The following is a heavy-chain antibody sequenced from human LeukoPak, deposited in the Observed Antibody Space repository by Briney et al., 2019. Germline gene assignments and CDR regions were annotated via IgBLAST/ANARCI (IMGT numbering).Heavy chain of an antibody. D-gene: IGHD5-24*01. CDR2: INHSGST. CDR3: ARSFSRRDGYNDDY. CDR1: GGSFSGYY. J-gene: IGHJ4*02. Sequence: SETLSLTCAVYGGSFSGYYWSWIRQPPGKGLEWIGEINHSGSTNYNPSLKSRVTISVDTSKNQFSLKLSSVTAADTAVYYYARSFSRRDGYNDDYWGQGTLVTVSS. V-gene: IGHV4-34*01.